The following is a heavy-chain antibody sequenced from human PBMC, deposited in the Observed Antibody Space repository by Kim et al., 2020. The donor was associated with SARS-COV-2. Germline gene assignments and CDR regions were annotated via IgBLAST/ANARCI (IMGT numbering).Heavy chain of an antibody. CDR1: GYTFTSYP. CDR2: INTNTGNP. CDR3: ARGYGSGRPIFGL. Sequence: ASVKVSCKASGYTFTSYPMNWVRQAPGQGLEWMGWINTNTGNPTYAQGFTGRFVFSLDTSVSTAYLQISSLKADDTAVYFCARGYGSGRPIFGLWGQGTLLTVSS. J-gene: IGHJ5*02. D-gene: IGHD3-10*01. V-gene: IGHV7-4-1*02.